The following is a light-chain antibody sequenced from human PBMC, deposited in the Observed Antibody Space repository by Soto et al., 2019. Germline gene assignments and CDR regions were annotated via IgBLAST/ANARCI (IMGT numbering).Light chain of an antibody. V-gene: IGLV2-14*03. CDR3: CSITASDTYV. J-gene: IGLJ1*01. Sequence: QPALTQPASVSGSPGQSITISCTGTSSDMGHYDYVSWCQQHPGKAPKLMIYHVTYRPSGGSNRYSGSKSGNSASLTISGLQADAEADYYCCSITASDTYVFGSGTKVTVL. CDR2: HVT. CDR1: SSDMGHYDY.